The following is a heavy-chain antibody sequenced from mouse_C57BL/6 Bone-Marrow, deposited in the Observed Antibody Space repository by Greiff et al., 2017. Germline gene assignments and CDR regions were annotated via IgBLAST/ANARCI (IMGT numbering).Heavy chain of an antibody. CDR2: ISDGGSYT. CDR3: AREGANYYGSPFDY. D-gene: IGHD1-1*01. Sequence: EVRLVESGGGLVKPGGSLKLSCAASGFTFSSYAMSWVRQTPEKRLEWVATISDGGSYTYYPDNVKGRFTISRDNAKNNLYLQMSHLKSEDTAMYYCAREGANYYGSPFDYWGQGTTRTVSS. V-gene: IGHV5-4*01. J-gene: IGHJ2*01. CDR1: GFTFSSYA.